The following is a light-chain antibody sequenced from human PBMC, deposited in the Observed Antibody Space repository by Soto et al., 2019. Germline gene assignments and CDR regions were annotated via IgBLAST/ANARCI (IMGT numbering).Light chain of an antibody. V-gene: IGKV1-5*03. CDR2: KTS. CDR3: QXWHDYSWT. Sequence: DIHMTQSPSTLSASVGDRVTITCRASQSISIWLAWYQQKPGKAPNLLIYKTSSLETGVPSRFSGSGSGTEFTLTISSLQPDXFATXYXQXWHDYSWTFGQGTKVEVK. J-gene: IGKJ1*01. CDR1: QSISIW.